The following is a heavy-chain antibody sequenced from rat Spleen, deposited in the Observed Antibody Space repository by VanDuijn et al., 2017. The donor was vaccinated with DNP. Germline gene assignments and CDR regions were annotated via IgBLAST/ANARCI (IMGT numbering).Heavy chain of an antibody. D-gene: IGHD1-4*01. CDR2: INEDSSII. Sequence: EVQLVESGGGLVQPGRSLKLSCAASGFNFNEYWMGWVRQAPGKGLEWIGEINEDSSIINYTPSLKDKFTISRDNAQNTLYLQMNKLGSEDTAIYYCATRGDGYDNWFAYWGQGTLVTVSS. CDR1: GFNFNEYW. CDR3: ATRGDGYDNWFAY. V-gene: IGHV4-2*01. J-gene: IGHJ3*01.